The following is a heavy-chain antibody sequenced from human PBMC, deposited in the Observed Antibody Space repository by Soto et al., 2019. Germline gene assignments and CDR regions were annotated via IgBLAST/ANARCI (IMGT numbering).Heavy chain of an antibody. V-gene: IGHV3-23*01. CDR1: GFTFSSYA. D-gene: IGHD3-22*01. J-gene: IGHJ1*01. Sequence: EVQLLESGGGLVQPGGSLRLSCEASGFTFSSYAMSWVRQAPGKGLEWVSAISGSGGSTYYADSVKGRFTSSRDNSKNTLYLQMNSLRAEDTAVYYCAKFDDSSGYYGLYFQHWGQGTLVTVSS. CDR2: ISGSGGST. CDR3: AKFDDSSGYYGLYFQH.